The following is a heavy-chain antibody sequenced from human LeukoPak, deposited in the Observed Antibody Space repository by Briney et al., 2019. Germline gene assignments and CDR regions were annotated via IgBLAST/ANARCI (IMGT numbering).Heavy chain of an antibody. V-gene: IGHV3-30*03. Sequence: GGSLRLSCTASGFIFSSYGMHWVRQAPGKGLEWVAVISYDGSNEYYADSVKGRFTISRNNSENTLYVQMNSLRAEDTAVYYCARDPAKCWSGHDYWGQGTLVTVSS. CDR2: ISYDGSNE. J-gene: IGHJ4*02. CDR1: GFIFSSYG. CDR3: ARDPAKCWSGHDY. D-gene: IGHD3-3*01.